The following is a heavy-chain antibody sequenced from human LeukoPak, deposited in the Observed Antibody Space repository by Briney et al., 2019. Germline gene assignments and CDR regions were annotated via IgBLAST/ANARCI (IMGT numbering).Heavy chain of an antibody. CDR2: ISSSGSTI. D-gene: IGHD5-12*01. CDR1: GFTFSNYE. Sequence: GRSLRLSCAASGFTFSNYEMHWVRQAPGKGLEWVSYISSSGSTIYYADSVKGRFTISRDNAKDSLYLQMNSLRAEDTAVYYCARDPGSGYEEHFDYWGQGTLVTVSS. CDR3: ARDPGSGYEEHFDY. J-gene: IGHJ4*02. V-gene: IGHV3-48*03.